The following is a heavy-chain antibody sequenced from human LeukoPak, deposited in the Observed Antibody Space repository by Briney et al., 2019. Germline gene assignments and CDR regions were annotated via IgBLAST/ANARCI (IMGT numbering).Heavy chain of an antibody. Sequence: GGSLRLSCAASGFTFSSYAMHWVRQAPGKGLEWVAVISYDGSNKYYADSVKGRFTISRDNSKNTLYLQMNSLRAEDTAVHYCARDLIGDTAMVPYDYWGQGTLVTVSS. J-gene: IGHJ4*02. CDR1: GFTFSSYA. V-gene: IGHV3-30*04. CDR3: ARDLIGDTAMVPYDY. D-gene: IGHD5-18*01. CDR2: ISYDGSNK.